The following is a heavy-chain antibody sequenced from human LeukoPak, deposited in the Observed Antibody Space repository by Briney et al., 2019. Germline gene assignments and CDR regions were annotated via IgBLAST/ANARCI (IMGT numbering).Heavy chain of an antibody. CDR2: IYYSGST. D-gene: IGHD3-22*01. V-gene: IGHV4-59*01. J-gene: IGHJ4*02. Sequence: SETLSLTCTVSGGSISSYYWSWIRQPPGKGLEWIGYIYYSGSTNYNPSLKSRVTISVDTSKNQFSLKLSSVTAADTAVYYCARGPAYYYDSSGYALNVYYFDYWGQGTLVTVSS. CDR3: ARGPAYYYDSSGYALNVYYFDY. CDR1: GGSISSYY.